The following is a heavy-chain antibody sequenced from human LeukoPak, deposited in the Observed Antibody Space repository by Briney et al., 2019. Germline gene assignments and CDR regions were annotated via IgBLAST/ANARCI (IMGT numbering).Heavy chain of an antibody. J-gene: IGHJ4*02. CDR2: INHSGST. CDR3: ARGAGATGTEFDY. Sequence: SETLSLTCAVYGGSFSGYYWSWIRQPPGKGLEWIGEINHSGSTNYNPSLKSRVTISVDTSKNQFSLKLSSVTAADTAVYYCARGAGATGTEFDYWGQGTLVTVPS. V-gene: IGHV4-34*01. CDR1: GGSFSGYY. D-gene: IGHD1-26*01.